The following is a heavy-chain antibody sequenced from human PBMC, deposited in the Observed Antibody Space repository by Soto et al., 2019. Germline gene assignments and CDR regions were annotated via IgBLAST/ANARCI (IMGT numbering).Heavy chain of an antibody. CDR1: GFTFSSYW. V-gene: IGHV3-7*01. CDR3: ARDPGIAAAGTVSYFDS. Sequence: EVQLVESGGGLVQPGGSLRLSCAASGFTFSSYWMSWVRQAPGKGLEWVANIKEDGREKPYVDSVKGRFTNSRDNAKNSLYLEMNSLRDEDTAVYYCARDPGIAAAGTVSYFDSCGQGPLVTVSS. J-gene: IGHJ4*02. CDR2: IKEDGREK. D-gene: IGHD6-13*01.